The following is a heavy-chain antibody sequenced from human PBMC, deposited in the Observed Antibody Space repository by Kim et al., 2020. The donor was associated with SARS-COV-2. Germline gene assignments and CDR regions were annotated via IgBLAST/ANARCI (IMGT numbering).Heavy chain of an antibody. V-gene: IGHV3-13*05. Sequence: GGSLRLSCAASGFTFSSYDMQWVRQATGKGLEWVSAIGTAGDPYYPGSVKGRFTISRENAKNSLYLQMNSLRAGDTAVYYCARRGGRYDILTGYYGMDVWGQGTTVTVSS. J-gene: IGHJ6*02. CDR1: GFTFSSYD. D-gene: IGHD3-9*01. CDR3: ARRGGRYDILTGYYGMDV. CDR2: IGTAGDP.